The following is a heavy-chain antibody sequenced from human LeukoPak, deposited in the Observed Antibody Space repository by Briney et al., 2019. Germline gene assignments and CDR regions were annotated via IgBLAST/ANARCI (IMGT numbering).Heavy chain of an antibody. CDR1: GFTFSSYS. V-gene: IGHV3-21*01. CDR2: LSSSSSYM. D-gene: IGHD3-10*01. Sequence: GGSLRLSCAASGFTFSSYSMNWVRQAPGKGLEWVSSLSSSSSYMYYADSVKGRFTISRDNAKNSLYLQMNSLRVEDTAVYYCARAMLRGLLDAFDIWGQGTMVTVSS. CDR3: ARAMLRGLLDAFDI. J-gene: IGHJ3*02.